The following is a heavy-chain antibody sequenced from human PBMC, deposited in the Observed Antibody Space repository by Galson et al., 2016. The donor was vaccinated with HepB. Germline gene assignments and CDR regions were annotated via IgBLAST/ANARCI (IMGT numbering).Heavy chain of an antibody. CDR3: ARDRGVVTPFFDY. V-gene: IGHV3-33*01. CDR1: GFTFSTYG. CDR2: IWYDGSNK. D-gene: IGHD4-23*01. J-gene: IGHJ4*02. Sequence: SLRLSCAASGFTFSTYGMNWVRQAPGKGLEWVAVIWYDGSNKYYAHSVKGRFTISRDNSKSTLYLQMNSLRAEDTAVYYCARDRGVVTPFFDYWGQGTLVTVSS.